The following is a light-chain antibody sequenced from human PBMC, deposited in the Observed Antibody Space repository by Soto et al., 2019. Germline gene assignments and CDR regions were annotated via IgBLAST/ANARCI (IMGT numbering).Light chain of an antibody. CDR3: QQSYSPPPIT. V-gene: IGKV1-39*01. J-gene: IGKJ5*01. CDR2: AAS. Sequence: DIQMTQSPSSLTASVGDRVTITCRASQSISSYLNWYQQKPGKAPKLLIYAASTLQSGVPSRFSGSGSGTGFTLTFSSLQPEDFATYYCQQSYSPPPITFGRGTRLEIK. CDR1: QSISSY.